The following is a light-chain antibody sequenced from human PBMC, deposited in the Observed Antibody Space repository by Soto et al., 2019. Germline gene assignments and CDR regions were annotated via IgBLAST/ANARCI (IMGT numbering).Light chain of an antibody. Sequence: DIHMTQSPSTLSASVGDRVTITCRAIQSISSWLAWYQQKPGKAPNLLIYKTSSLESGVPSRFSGSGSGTEFTLTISSLQPDDFATYYCQHYNDYSWTFGQGTKVEIK. CDR1: QSISSW. V-gene: IGKV1-5*03. CDR2: KTS. CDR3: QHYNDYSWT. J-gene: IGKJ1*01.